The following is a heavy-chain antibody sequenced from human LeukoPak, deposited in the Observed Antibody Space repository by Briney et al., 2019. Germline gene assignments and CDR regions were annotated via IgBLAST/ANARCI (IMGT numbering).Heavy chain of an antibody. D-gene: IGHD3-10*02. CDR1: GFTFSNAW. CDR3: TTGRAVRGVIDYYYGMDV. CDR2: IKSKTDGGTT. V-gene: IGHV3-15*01. Sequence: GGSLRLSCAASGFTFSNAWMSWVRQAPGKGREWVGRIKSKTDGGTTDYAAPVKGRFTISRDDSKNTLYLQMNSLKTEDTAVYYCTTGRAVRGVIDYYYGMDVWGQGTTVTVSS. J-gene: IGHJ6*02.